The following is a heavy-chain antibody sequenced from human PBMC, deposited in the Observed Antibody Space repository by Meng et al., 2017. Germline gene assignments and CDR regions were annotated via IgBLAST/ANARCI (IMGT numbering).Heavy chain of an antibody. V-gene: IGHV4-59*01. D-gene: IGHD2-2*01. J-gene: IGHJ4*02. CDR1: GGSISSYY. Sequence: SETLSLTCTVSGGSISSYYWSWIRQPPGKGLEGIGYIYYSGSTNYNPSLKSRVTISVDTSKNQFSLKLSSVTAADTAVYYCARGGGKYCSSTSCYWVYFDYWGQGTLVTVSS. CDR3: ARGGGKYCSSTSCYWVYFDY. CDR2: IYYSGST.